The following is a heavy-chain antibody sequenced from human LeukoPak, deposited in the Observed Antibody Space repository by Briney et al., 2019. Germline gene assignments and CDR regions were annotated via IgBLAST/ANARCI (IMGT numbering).Heavy chain of an antibody. Sequence: GGSLRLSCAASGFTFSSYSMNWVRQAPGKGLEWVSSISSSSSYIYYADSVKGRFTISRDNAKNSLYLQMNSLRAEDTAVYYCARRPYYDILTGPDFDYWGQGTLVTVSS. CDR3: ARRPYYDILTGPDFDY. D-gene: IGHD3-9*01. J-gene: IGHJ4*02. V-gene: IGHV3-21*01. CDR2: ISSSSSYI. CDR1: GFTFSSYS.